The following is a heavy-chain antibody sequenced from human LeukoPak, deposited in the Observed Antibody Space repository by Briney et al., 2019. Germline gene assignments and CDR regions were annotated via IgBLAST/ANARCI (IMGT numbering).Heavy chain of an antibody. CDR2: IYHSGST. CDR3: ARDIAYYSFDY. J-gene: IGHJ4*02. CDR1: GYSISSGYY. D-gene: IGHD3-22*01. V-gene: IGHV4-38-2*02. Sequence: SETLSLTCTVSGYSISSGYYWGWIRQPPGKGLEWIGSIYHSGSTYYNPSLKSRVTISVDTSKNQFSLKLSSVTAADTAVYYCARDIAYYSFDYWGQGTLVTVSS.